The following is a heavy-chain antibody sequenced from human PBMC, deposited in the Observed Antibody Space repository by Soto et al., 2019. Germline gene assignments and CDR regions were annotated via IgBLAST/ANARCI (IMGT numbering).Heavy chain of an antibody. D-gene: IGHD1-26*01. Sequence: SETLSLTCTVSGGSITGSTSFYWGWIRQPPGKRPEWIGSIYYSGSTYYTSSLKSRVTISVDTSKNLFSLKLTSVTAADTAVYYCARLSGIVPDYWGQGTLVTVSS. J-gene: IGHJ4*02. V-gene: IGHV4-39*01. CDR2: IYYSGST. CDR1: GGSITGSTSFY. CDR3: ARLSGIVPDY.